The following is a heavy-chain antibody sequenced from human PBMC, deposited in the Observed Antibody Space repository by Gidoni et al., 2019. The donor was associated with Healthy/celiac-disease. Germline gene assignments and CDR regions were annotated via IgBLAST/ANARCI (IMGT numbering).Heavy chain of an antibody. Sequence: QVQLVESGGGVVQPGRSLRLSCAASGFTFSSYAMHWVRQAPGKGLEWVAVISYDGSNKYYADSVKGRFTISRDNSKNTLYLQMNGLRAEDTAVYYCARAFGGVNILGGRGIVDYWGQGTLVTVSS. V-gene: IGHV3-30*01. CDR3: ARAFGGVNILGGRGIVDY. CDR1: GFTFSSYA. CDR2: ISYDGSNK. J-gene: IGHJ4*02. D-gene: IGHD2-15*01.